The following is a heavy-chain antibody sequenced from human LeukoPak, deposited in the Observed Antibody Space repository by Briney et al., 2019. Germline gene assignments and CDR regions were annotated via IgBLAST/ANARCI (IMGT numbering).Heavy chain of an antibody. D-gene: IGHD6-13*01. CDR1: GFTFSTFR. J-gene: IGHJ6*02. CDR3: AKDRSSSWRLGMDV. CDR2: ISSSSTYR. Sequence: GGSLRLSCAASGFTFSTFRMNWVRQAPGKGLEWLSSISSSSTYRFYADSVRGRFTISRDNSKNTLYLQMNSLRAEDTAVYYCAKDRSSSWRLGMDVWGQGTTVTVSS. V-gene: IGHV3-21*04.